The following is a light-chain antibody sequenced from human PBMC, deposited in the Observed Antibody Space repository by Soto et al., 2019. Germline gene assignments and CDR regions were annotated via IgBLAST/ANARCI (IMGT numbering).Light chain of an antibody. CDR2: GAS. Sequence: ENVLTQSPDSLSLSPGDRATLFCRASQSVSTAYLAWYQWRPGQAPRLLIYGASFRATGIPDRFSGSGSGTDFTLTISRLEAEDCALYFCQQYGSSPQTFVQGTKMEIK. V-gene: IGKV3-20*01. CDR1: QSVSTAY. CDR3: QQYGSSPQT. J-gene: IGKJ2*01.